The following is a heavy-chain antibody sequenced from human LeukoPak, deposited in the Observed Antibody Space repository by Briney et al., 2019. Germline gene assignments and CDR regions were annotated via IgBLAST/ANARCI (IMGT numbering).Heavy chain of an antibody. D-gene: IGHD1-26*01. CDR3: ARRRVGAISSYNWFDP. V-gene: IGHV4-38-2*02. CDR1: GYSISSGYY. J-gene: IGHJ5*02. Sequence: SGTLSLTCTVSGYSISSGYYWGWIRQPPGKGLEWIGSIYHSGSTNYNPSLKSRVTISVDTSKNQFSLKLNSVTAADTAVYYCARRRVGAISSYNWFDPWGQGTLVTVSS. CDR2: IYHSGST.